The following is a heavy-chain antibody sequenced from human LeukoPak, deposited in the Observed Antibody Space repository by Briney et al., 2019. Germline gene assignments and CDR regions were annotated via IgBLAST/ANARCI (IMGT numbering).Heavy chain of an antibody. Sequence: GGSLRLSCAASGFTFSSYSMNWVRQAPGKGLEWVSAITGGGGSTYYADSVKGRFTISRDNFKNALYLQMNSLRAEDTAAYYCAKTIQWPYYFDYWGQGTLVTVSS. V-gene: IGHV3-23*01. J-gene: IGHJ4*02. CDR3: AKTIQWPYYFDY. CDR1: GFTFSSYS. D-gene: IGHD6-19*01. CDR2: ITGGGGST.